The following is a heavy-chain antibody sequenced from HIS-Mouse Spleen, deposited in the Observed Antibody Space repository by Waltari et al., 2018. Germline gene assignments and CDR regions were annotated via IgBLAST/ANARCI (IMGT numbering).Heavy chain of an antibody. CDR2: ISSSSSYI. CDR3: ARATKLGMGAFDI. CDR1: GFISSSCS. J-gene: IGHJ3*02. D-gene: IGHD7-27*01. Sequence: ELQRVESGGGLVKPGGSLRRSCAGVGFISSSCSMNWVRQAPGKGLEWVSSISSSSSYIYYADSVKGRFAISRDNAKNSLYLQMNSLRAEDTAVYYCARATKLGMGAFDIWGQGTMVTVSS. V-gene: IGHV3-21*01.